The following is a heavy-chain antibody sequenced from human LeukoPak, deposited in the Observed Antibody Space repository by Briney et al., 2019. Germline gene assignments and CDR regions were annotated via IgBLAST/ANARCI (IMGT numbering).Heavy chain of an antibody. D-gene: IGHD2-15*01. V-gene: IGHV4-38-2*01. J-gene: IGHJ4*02. CDR2: IYNSGGT. Sequence: SETLSLTCADSGYSLSSAYYWGWIRRPPGKGLGGIGIIYNSGGTNSNPSLKSRVTISVDTYKHEFSLNVRPVTGADTAVYYCARAPISGGHWGQGTLVTVSS. CDR3: ARAPISGGH. CDR1: GYSLSSAYY.